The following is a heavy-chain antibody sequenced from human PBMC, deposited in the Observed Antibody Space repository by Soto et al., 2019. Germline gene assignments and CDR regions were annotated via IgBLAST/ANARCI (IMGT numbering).Heavy chain of an antibody. CDR2: ISGSDGST. J-gene: IGHJ4*02. CDR1: GFIFSNTA. V-gene: IGHV3-23*01. CDR3: ATNRGATTGAADC. D-gene: IGHD7-27*01. Sequence: EVQLLESGGGLVQPGGSLRLSCAASGFIFSNTAMSWVRQAPGKGLEWVSGISGSDGSTYYADSMKGRFTISRDTSKNTLYLQMNSLRAEDTAVYYCATNRGATTGAADCWGQGTLVTVSS.